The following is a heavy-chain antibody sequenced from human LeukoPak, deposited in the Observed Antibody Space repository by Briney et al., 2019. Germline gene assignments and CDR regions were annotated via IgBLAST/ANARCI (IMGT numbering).Heavy chain of an antibody. D-gene: IGHD3-10*01. Sequence: SVKVSCKASGDTFSNYVISWVRQAPGQGLEWMGGIIPMFGSATYSEKFQGRVTITTDESTSTGYMEMSRLTSEDTAVYYCARGQYYGSETYWHTKWFDPWGQGTPVTVSS. CDR2: IIPMFGSA. J-gene: IGHJ5*02. CDR1: GDTFSNYV. CDR3: ARGQYYGSETYWHTKWFDP. V-gene: IGHV1-69*05.